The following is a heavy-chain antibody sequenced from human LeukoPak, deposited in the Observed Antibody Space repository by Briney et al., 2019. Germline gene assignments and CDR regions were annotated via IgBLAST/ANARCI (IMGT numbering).Heavy chain of an antibody. V-gene: IGHV1-18*01. CDR3: AKTTVTSEEYFYYYMDV. CDR1: GYTFTSYG. CDR2: IITYNGNT. Sequence: ASVKVSCKTSGYTFTSYGLSWVRQAPGQGLEWMGCIITYNGNTYYSQKLQGRVTMTTDTSTSTAYMELRSLRSDDTAMYYCAKTTVTSEEYFYYYMDVWGKGTTVTVSS. D-gene: IGHD4-17*01. J-gene: IGHJ6*03.